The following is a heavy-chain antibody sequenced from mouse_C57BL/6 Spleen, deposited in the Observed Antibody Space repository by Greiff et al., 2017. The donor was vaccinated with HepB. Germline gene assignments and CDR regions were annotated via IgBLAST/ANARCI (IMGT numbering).Heavy chain of an antibody. CDR1: GYTFTSYG. V-gene: IGHV1-58*01. CDR3: AGDYGSSDGDFDV. Sequence: VQLQQSGAELVRPGSSVKMSCKTSGYTFTSYGINWVKQRPGQGLAWIGYIYIGNGYTEYNEQFKGKATLTSDPSSSTAYMQLSSLTSEDSAIEFCAGDYGSSDGDFDVWGTGTTVTVSS. J-gene: IGHJ1*03. D-gene: IGHD1-1*01. CDR2: IYIGNGYT.